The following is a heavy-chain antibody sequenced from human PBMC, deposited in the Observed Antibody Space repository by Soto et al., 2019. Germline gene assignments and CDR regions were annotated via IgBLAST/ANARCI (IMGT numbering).Heavy chain of an antibody. Sequence: GESLKISCKASGYSFAGYWIGWVRQMPGKGLEWMGIISPGDFDTRYSPSFQGQVTISADKSISTAYLQWSSLKASDTAIYYCARLGQYQLFDYWGQGALVTVSS. CDR3: ARLGQYQLFDY. CDR1: GYSFAGYW. V-gene: IGHV5-51*01. CDR2: ISPGDFDT. J-gene: IGHJ4*02. D-gene: IGHD2-2*01.